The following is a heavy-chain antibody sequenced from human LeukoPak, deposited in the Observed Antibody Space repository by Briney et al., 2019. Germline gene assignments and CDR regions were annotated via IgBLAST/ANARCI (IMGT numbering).Heavy chain of an antibody. V-gene: IGHV3-66*01. CDR3: ARDSSNCGGDCYLDY. D-gene: IGHD2-21*02. CDR1: GFTVSSNY. J-gene: IGHJ4*02. CDR2: IYSGGST. Sequence: GGSLRLSCAASGFTVSSNYMSWVRQAPGKGLEWVSVIYSGGSTYYADSVKGRFTISRDNSKNTLYLQMNSLRAEDTAVYYCARDSSNCGGDCYLDYWGQGTLVTVSS.